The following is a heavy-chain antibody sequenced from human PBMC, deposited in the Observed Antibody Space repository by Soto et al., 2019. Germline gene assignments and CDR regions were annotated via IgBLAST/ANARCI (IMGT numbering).Heavy chain of an antibody. D-gene: IGHD3-22*01. CDR2: IYYGGST. J-gene: IGHJ5*02. Sequence: SETLSLTCTVSGGSISPYYWSWIRQPPGKGLEWVGYIYYGGSTSYNPSLKSRITISLETSKSQISLRLSSVTAADTAVYYCARLGGYYRSLDPWGPGNLVTVSS. CDR1: GGSISPYY. CDR3: ARLGGYYRSLDP. V-gene: IGHV4-59*08.